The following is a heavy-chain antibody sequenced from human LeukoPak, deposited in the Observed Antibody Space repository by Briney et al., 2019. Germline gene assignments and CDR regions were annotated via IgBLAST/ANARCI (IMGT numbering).Heavy chain of an antibody. Sequence: ASVSVSCTASGYTFTIYDINWVRRAPGQGREWMGWMNPNSGNTGYTQKFEGRVTITRKTTISTAYMELSSLRSEDTAVYYCARGATVDYWGQGTLVTASS. CDR2: MNPNSGNT. CDR1: GYTFTIYD. D-gene: IGHD1-26*01. J-gene: IGHJ4*02. V-gene: IGHV1-8*01. CDR3: ARGATVDY.